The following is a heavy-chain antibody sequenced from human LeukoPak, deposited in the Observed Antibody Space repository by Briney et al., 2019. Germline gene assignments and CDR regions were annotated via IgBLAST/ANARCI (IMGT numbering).Heavy chain of an antibody. CDR3: ARTSRYCSSTSCAPLDY. CDR1: GGSFSGYY. Sequence: PSETLPLTCAVYGGSFSGYYWSWIRQPPGKGLEWIGEINHSGSTNYNPSLKSRVTISVDTSKNQFSLKLSSVTAADTAVYYCARTSRYCSSTSCAPLDYWGQGTLVTVSS. CDR2: INHSGST. V-gene: IGHV4-34*01. J-gene: IGHJ4*02. D-gene: IGHD2-2*01.